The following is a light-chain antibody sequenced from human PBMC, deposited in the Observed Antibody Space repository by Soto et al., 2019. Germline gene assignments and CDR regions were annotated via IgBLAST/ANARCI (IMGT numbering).Light chain of an antibody. CDR1: QGISSW. V-gene: IGKV1-5*01. Sequence: DIQMNHSPSTLSASVGDIVTITCRARQGISSWLAWYLQKPGKSPKRLIYDASSLESGIPSRVSGIGSVTEFTITSSSLQHDDFATSYRQPYNRSFTFGQGTKLYIK. J-gene: IGKJ2*01. CDR3: QPYNRSFT. CDR2: DAS.